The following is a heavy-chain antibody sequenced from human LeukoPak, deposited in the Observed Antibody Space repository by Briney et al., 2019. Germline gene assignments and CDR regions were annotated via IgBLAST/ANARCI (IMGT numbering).Heavy chain of an antibody. Sequence: GGSLRLSCAASGFTFSNHWMSWVRQAPGKGLEWVANINEDGSEKTYVDSVKGRFTISRDYAKKSVYLQMNSLTAEDTAMYYCARGVGWFDPWGEGTLVTVSS. J-gene: IGHJ5*02. CDR1: GFTFSNHW. V-gene: IGHV3-7*04. D-gene: IGHD2-2*01. CDR2: INEDGSEK. CDR3: ARGVGWFDP.